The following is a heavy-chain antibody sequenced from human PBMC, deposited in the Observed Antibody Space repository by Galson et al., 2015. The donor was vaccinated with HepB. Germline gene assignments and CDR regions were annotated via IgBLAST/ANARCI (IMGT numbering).Heavy chain of an antibody. D-gene: IGHD3-10*01. CDR3: ARDFRSPGLTYYYYYMDV. Sequence: SLRLSCAASGFTFSSYGMHWVRQAPGKGLEWVAVIWYDGSNKYYADSVKGRFTISRDNSKNTLYLQMNSLRAEDTAVYYYARDFRSPGLTYYYYYMDVWGKGTTVTVSS. J-gene: IGHJ6*03. V-gene: IGHV3-33*01. CDR2: IWYDGSNK. CDR1: GFTFSSYG.